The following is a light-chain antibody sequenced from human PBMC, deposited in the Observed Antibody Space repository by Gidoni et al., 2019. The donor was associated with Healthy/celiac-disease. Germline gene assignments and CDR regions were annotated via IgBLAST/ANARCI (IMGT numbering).Light chain of an antibody. CDR3: SSYTSSSSGV. V-gene: IGLV2-14*01. CDR2: DVS. J-gene: IGLJ2*01. CDR1: SSDVGVYNY. Sequence: QSALTQPPSVSGSHGQSTTISRTGTSSDVGVYNYVSVYQQHPDKAPKLMIYDVSNRPSGVSNRFSGSKSDNTASVTISGLQAEDEDDYYCSSYTSSSSGVFGGGTKLTVL.